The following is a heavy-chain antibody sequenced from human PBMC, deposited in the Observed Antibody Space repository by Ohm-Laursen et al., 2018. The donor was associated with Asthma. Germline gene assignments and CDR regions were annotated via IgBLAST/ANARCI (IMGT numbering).Heavy chain of an antibody. CDR3: ARASAAAGHPFDY. CDR2: INAGNGNT. D-gene: IGHD6-13*01. V-gene: IGHV1-3*01. J-gene: IGHJ4*02. CDR1: GYTFTSYG. Sequence: SVKVSCKASGYTFTSYGISWVRQAPGQRLEWMGWINAGNGNTKYSQKFQGRVTITRDTSASTAYMELSSLRSEDTAVYYCARASAAAGHPFDYWGQGTLVTVSS.